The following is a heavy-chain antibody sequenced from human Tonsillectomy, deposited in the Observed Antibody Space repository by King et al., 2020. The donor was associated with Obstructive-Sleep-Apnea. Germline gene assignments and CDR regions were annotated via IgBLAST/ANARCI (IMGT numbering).Heavy chain of an antibody. CDR2: IGGSGGST. J-gene: IGHJ5*02. Sequence: VQLVESGGGLVQPGGSLRLSCAASGFTFSSYAMNWVRQAPGKGLEWVSVIGGSGGSTYYADSVKGRFAISRDNSKNTLYLQMNSLRAEDTAAYYCVEDPSEGSGISITPTPLGDPWGQGTLVTVSS. CDR1: GFTFSSYA. D-gene: IGHD3-10*01. V-gene: IGHV3-23*04. CDR3: VEDPSEGSGISITPTPLGDP.